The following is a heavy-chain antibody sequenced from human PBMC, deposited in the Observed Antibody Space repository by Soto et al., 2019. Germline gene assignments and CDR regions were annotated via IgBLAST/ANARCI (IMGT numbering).Heavy chain of an antibody. CDR1: GGSIIRYY. CDR3: AGGVTSTLRGRRLDY. Sequence: SETLSLTCNVSGGSIIRYYWNWIRQSPGKGLEWIGYIYSSGITNYNPSLKSRVTISLDTTRNQLSLKLSSVTTADTAVYYCAGGVTSTLRGRRLDYWGQGTLVTVSS. J-gene: IGHJ4*02. D-gene: IGHD2-21*02. CDR2: IYSSGIT. V-gene: IGHV4-59*01.